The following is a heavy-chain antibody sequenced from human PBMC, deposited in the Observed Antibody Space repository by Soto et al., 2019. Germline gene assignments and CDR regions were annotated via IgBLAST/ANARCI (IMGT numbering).Heavy chain of an antibody. J-gene: IGHJ5*02. CDR2: ISGTGGST. V-gene: IGHV3-23*01. CDR1: GFTFSDYY. CDR3: AKGIAAAVPNWFDP. D-gene: IGHD6-13*01. Sequence: GGSLRLSCAASGFTFSDYYMSWVRQAPGKGLEWVSAISGTGGSTYFADSVKGRFTISRDNSKNTVFLQMNSLRAEDTAVYYCAKGIAAAVPNWFDPWGQGTRVTVSS.